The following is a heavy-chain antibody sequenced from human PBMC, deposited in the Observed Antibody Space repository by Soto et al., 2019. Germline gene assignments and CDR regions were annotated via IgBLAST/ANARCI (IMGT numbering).Heavy chain of an antibody. J-gene: IGHJ4*02. V-gene: IGHV4-31*03. Sequence: TLSLTCTVSGGSISSGDYYWSWIRQHPGKGLEYIGYIYYSGSTYYNPSLKSRLTISVDTSKNQFSLELSSVTAADTAVYYCAREVAATTHFDYWGQGTLVTVSS. CDR1: GGSISSGDYY. CDR3: AREVAATTHFDY. D-gene: IGHD5-12*01. CDR2: IYYSGST.